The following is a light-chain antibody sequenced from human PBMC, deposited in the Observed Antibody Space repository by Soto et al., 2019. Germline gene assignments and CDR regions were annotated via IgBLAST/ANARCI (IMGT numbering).Light chain of an antibody. Sequence: EIVLTQSPGTLSLSPGERATLSCRASQSISSSYLGWYQHKPGQAPRLLIYDASNRATGIPARFSGSGSGTDFTLTISSLEPEDFAVYYCQQRSNWPPALSFGGGTKVDIK. V-gene: IGKV3-11*01. CDR3: QQRSNWPPALS. CDR2: DAS. CDR1: QSISSSY. J-gene: IGKJ4*01.